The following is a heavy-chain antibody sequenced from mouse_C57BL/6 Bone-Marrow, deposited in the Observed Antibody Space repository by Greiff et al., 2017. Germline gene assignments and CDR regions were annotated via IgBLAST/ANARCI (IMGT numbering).Heavy chain of an antibody. CDR2: IYPGDGDT. V-gene: IGHV1-82*01. J-gene: IGHJ4*01. CDR1: GYAFSSSW. Sequence: QVQLQQSGPELVKPGASVKISCKASGYAFSSSWMNWVKQRPGKGLEWIGRIYPGDGDTNYNGKFKGKATLTAAKSSSTAYMQLSSLTSEDSAVYFCARRGYGIDYWGQGTSVTVSA. CDR3: ARRGYGIDY.